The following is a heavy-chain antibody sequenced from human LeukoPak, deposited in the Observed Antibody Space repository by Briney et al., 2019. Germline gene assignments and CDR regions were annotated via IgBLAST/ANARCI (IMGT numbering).Heavy chain of an antibody. J-gene: IGHJ4*02. CDR2: MKEDGSEK. Sequence: GGSLRLSCAASGFTFSDYWMNCVRQAPGKGREWVANMKEDGSEKYCVDCVKGRFTISRDNAKNSLYMQMNSLRVEDTAVYYCARGPNYGSRSDYFDYWGQGTLVTVSS. V-gene: IGHV3-7*03. D-gene: IGHD3-10*01. CDR3: ARGPNYGSRSDYFDY. CDR1: GFTFSDYW.